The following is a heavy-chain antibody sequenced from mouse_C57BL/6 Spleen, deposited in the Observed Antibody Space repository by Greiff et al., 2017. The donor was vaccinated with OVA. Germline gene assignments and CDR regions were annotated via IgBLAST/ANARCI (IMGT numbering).Heavy chain of an antibody. D-gene: IGHD4-1*01. J-gene: IGHJ2*01. CDR3: ARREAGTLDY. V-gene: IGHV5-6*01. Sequence: VQLQQSGGDLVKPGGSLKLSCAASGFTFSSYGMSWVRQTPDKRLEWVATISSGGSYTYSPDSVQGRFPISRDNAKITLYLQMSSLKAKDTAVYYCARREAGTLDYWGQGTTLTVSS. CDR1: GFTFSSYG. CDR2: ISSGGSYT.